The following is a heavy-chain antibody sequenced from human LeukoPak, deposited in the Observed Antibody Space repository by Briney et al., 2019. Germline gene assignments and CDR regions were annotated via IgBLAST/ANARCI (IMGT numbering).Heavy chain of an antibody. V-gene: IGHV3-21*05. Sequence: GGSLRLSCAASGFTFSSYSMNWVRQAPGKGLEWVSYIRSSSYIYYADSVKGRFTISRDNAKNSLYLQMNSLRAEDTAVYYCARDHWAIAVAGTGLDYWGQGTLVTVSS. CDR1: GFTFSSYS. CDR3: ARDHWAIAVAGTGLDY. D-gene: IGHD6-19*01. CDR2: IRSSSYI. J-gene: IGHJ4*02.